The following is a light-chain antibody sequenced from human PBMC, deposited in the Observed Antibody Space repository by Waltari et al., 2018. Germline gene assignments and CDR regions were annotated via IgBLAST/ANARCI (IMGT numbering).Light chain of an antibody. CDR1: QSVRTS. Sequence: PGERATLSCRASQSVRTSLAWYQQKPGQALRLLIYDASNRATGIPARFSGSGSGTDFTLTISSLEPEDFAVYYCLQRSSWPTFGGGTKVESK. CDR2: DAS. V-gene: IGKV3-11*01. J-gene: IGKJ4*01. CDR3: LQRSSWPT.